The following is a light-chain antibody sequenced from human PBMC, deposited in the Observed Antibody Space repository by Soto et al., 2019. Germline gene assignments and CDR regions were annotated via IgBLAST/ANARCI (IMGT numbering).Light chain of an antibody. V-gene: IGKV3-20*01. J-gene: IGKJ2*01. CDR3: QQYGSSPGT. CDR1: QSVSSSY. CDR2: GAS. Sequence: EIVLTQSPGTLSLSPGERATLSCRASQSVSSSYLAWYQQKPGQAPRLLIYGASSRATGIPDRFSGSGSGTDFNLTISRLEPEDVAVYYCQQYGSSPGTFGQGTKLEIK.